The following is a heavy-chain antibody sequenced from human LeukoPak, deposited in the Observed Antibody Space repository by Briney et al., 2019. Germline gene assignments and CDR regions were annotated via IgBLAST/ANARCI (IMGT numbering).Heavy chain of an antibody. J-gene: IGHJ4*02. CDR3: ARGRSDDNYYYGSGSCFDY. D-gene: IGHD3-10*01. CDR1: GFTFSSYG. CDR2: LYFDGGSK. Sequence: VGSLRLSCAASGFTFSSYGMNWVRQAPGKGLEWVAVLYFDGGSKYYADSVKGRFTISRDNARHTLYLQMNSLRAEDTAVYYCARGRSDDNYYYGSGSCFDYWGQGTLVTVSS. V-gene: IGHV3-33*01.